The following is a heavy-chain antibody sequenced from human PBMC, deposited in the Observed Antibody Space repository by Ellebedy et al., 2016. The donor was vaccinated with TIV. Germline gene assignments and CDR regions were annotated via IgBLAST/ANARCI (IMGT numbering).Heavy chain of an antibody. V-gene: IGHV3-53*01. J-gene: IGHJ4*02. CDR2: LYRGGDT. Sequence: PGGSLRLSCAASGFSVADSNMTWVRQAPGKGLEWVSTLYRGGDTYYADSVKDRFTISRDNPKSTLYLQMNSLRAEDTAVYYCASLYSGTYPCWGQGTLVTVSS. D-gene: IGHD1-26*01. CDR1: GFSVADSN. CDR3: ASLYSGTYPC.